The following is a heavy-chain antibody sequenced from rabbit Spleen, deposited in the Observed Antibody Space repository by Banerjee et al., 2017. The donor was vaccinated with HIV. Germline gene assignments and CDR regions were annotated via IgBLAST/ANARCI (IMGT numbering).Heavy chain of an antibody. V-gene: IGHV1S43*01. CDR1: GIDFSSYYY. CDR3: ARDVNAGGRGYAYFDL. CDR2: IYTSSGST. J-gene: IGHJ4*01. D-gene: IGHD6-1*01. Sequence: QEQLVESGGGLVQPGGSLKLTCKASGIDFSSYYYMCWVRQAPGKGLELIACIYTSSGSTYYASWAKGRFTITRSTSLNTVDLKMTSLTAADTATYFCARDVNAGGRGYAYFDLWGPGTLVTVS.